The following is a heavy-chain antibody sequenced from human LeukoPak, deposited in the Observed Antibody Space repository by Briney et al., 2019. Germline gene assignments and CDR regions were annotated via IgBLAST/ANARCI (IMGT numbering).Heavy chain of an antibody. D-gene: IGHD6-19*01. CDR1: GGSFSGYY. Sequence: SETLSLTCAVYGGSFSGYYWSWIRQPPGKGLEWIGEINHSGSTNYNPSLKSRVTIPVDTSKNQFSLKLSSVTAADTAVYYCARVSVRRQWQMGDYWGQGTLVTVSS. CDR3: ARVSVRRQWQMGDY. CDR2: INHSGST. V-gene: IGHV4-34*01. J-gene: IGHJ4*02.